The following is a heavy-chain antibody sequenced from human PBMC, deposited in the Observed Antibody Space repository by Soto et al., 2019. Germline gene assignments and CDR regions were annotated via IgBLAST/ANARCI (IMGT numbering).Heavy chain of an antibody. CDR3: ARQRTTVVTPAYFDQ. CDR1: GESISSSSYY. J-gene: IGHJ4*02. CDR2: MYYIGRT. V-gene: IGHV4-39*01. Sequence: SETLSLTCIVSGESISSSSYYWGWIRHPPGKGLEWIGSMYYIGRTYYNPSFKSRVTISIDTSKNQFSLKLSSVTATDTAVYYCARQRTTVVTPAYFDQWGPGSMVTV. D-gene: IGHD2-21*02.